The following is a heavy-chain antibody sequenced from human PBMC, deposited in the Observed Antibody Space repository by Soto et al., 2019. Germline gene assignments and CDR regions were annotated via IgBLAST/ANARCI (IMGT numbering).Heavy chain of an antibody. Sequence: PSETLSLTCTVSGGSISSSSYYWGWIRQPPGKGLEWIGSIYYSGSTYYNPSLKSRVTISVDTSKNQFSLKLSSVTAADTAVYYCVRVHCSSTRCVMGVWGQGSTVIVSS. CDR3: VRVHCSSTRCVMGV. CDR2: IYYSGST. D-gene: IGHD2-2*01. CDR1: GGSISSSSYY. V-gene: IGHV4-39*01. J-gene: IGHJ6*02.